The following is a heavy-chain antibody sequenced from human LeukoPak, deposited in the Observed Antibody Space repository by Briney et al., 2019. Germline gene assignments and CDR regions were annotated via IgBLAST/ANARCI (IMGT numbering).Heavy chain of an antibody. CDR1: GFTFNTYA. V-gene: IGHV3-23*01. Sequence: GGSLRLSCVASGFTFNTYAMNWVRQALGKGLEWVSAISGSGGSTYYADSVKGRFTISRDNSKNTLYLQMNSLRAEDTAVYYCAKLPPWVMAADPNWFDPWGQGTLVTVSS. J-gene: IGHJ5*02. CDR3: AKLPPWVMAADPNWFDP. CDR2: ISGSGGST. D-gene: IGHD2-21*01.